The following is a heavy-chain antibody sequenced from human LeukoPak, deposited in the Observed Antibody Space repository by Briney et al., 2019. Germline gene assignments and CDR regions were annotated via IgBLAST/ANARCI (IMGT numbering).Heavy chain of an antibody. CDR1: GYTFTGYY. CDR3: ARLASYYYGSEPLGWFDP. D-gene: IGHD3-10*01. CDR2: INPNSGGT. J-gene: IGHJ5*02. V-gene: IGHV1-2*02. Sequence: ASVKVSCKASGYTFTGYYMHWVRQAPGQGLEWMGRINPNSGGTNYAQKFQGRVTMTRDTSISTAYMELSRLRSDDTAVYYCARLASYYYGSEPLGWFDPWGQGTLVTVSS.